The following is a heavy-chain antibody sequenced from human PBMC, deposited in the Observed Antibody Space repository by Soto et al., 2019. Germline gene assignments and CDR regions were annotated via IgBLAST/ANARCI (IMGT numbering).Heavy chain of an antibody. Sequence: SETLSLTSAVYGGSFSGYYWSWIRQPPGKGLEWIGEINHSGSTNYNPSLKSRVTISVDTSKNQFSLKLSSVTAADTAVYYCARGYGDYGGGYYYGMDVWGQGTTVTVSS. CDR3: ARGYGDYGGGYYYGMDV. J-gene: IGHJ6*02. D-gene: IGHD4-17*01. V-gene: IGHV4-34*01. CDR1: GGSFSGYY. CDR2: INHSGST.